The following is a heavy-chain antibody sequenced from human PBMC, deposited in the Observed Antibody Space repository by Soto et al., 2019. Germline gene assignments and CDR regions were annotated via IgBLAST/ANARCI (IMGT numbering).Heavy chain of an antibody. CDR2: IYWDDDQ. Sequence: QITLKESGPTLVKPTQRLTLTCTVSGFSLSGDGVGVGWIRQPPGKALEWLALIYWDDDQRYSPSLKTRLTITKDTSKNQVVLTMANMDPMDTATYYCAHAFGGTSWPNDAFDIWGQGTVVTVSS. J-gene: IGHJ3*02. V-gene: IGHV2-5*02. CDR3: AHAFGGTSWPNDAFDI. CDR1: GFSLSGDGVG. D-gene: IGHD2-2*01.